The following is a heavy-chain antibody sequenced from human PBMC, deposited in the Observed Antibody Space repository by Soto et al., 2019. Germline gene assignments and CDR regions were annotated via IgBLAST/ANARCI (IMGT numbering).Heavy chain of an antibody. CDR1: GGSFSGYY. Sequence: QVQLQQWGAGLLKPSETLSLTCAVYGGSFSGYYWTWIRQPPGKGLEWIGEINHSGSTNYNPSLKRRVTVSGDTSKNPSSRKLSSVTAADTAVYDCARGSNSVVVVAATNWFDPWGQGTLVTVSS. D-gene: IGHD2-15*01. V-gene: IGHV4-34*01. CDR2: INHSGST. CDR3: ARGSNSVVVVAATNWFDP. J-gene: IGHJ5*02.